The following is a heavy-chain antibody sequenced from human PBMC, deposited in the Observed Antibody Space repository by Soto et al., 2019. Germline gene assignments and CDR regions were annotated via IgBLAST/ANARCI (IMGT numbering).Heavy chain of an antibody. CDR1: GGSFSGYY. D-gene: IGHD4-4*01. J-gene: IGHJ4*02. CDR2: INHSGST. Sequence: SETLSLTCAVYGGSFSGYYWRWIRQPPGKGLEWIGEINHSGSTNYNPSLKSRVTISVDTSKNQFSLHLRSVTAADTAVYYCARRSRDVYSVFALGGQGTLVTVSS. V-gene: IGHV4-34*01. CDR3: ARRSRDVYSVFAL.